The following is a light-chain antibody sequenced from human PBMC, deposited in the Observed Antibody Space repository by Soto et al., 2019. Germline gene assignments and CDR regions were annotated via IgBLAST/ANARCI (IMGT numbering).Light chain of an antibody. J-gene: IGKJ1*01. Sequence: EIVLTQSPGSLSLSPGERAKLSCRASHSVSISYLAWYQQKPGQAPRLLIYGASTRATGIPDRFSGSGSGTDFTLTISRLEPEDFAVYYCQQYGSSGTFGQGTKVDI. V-gene: IGKV3-20*01. CDR1: HSVSISY. CDR3: QQYGSSGT. CDR2: GAS.